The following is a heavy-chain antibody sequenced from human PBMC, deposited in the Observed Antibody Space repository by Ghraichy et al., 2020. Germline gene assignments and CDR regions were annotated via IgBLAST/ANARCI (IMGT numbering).Heavy chain of an antibody. CDR3: ARGFDDSSGYYWYYYYYMDV. CDR1: GGSFSGYY. D-gene: IGHD3-22*01. Sequence: SETLSLTCAVYGGSFSGYYWSWIRQPPGKGLEWIGEINHSGSTNYNPSLKSRVTISVDTSKNQFSLKLSSVTAADTAVYYCARGFDDSSGYYWYYYYYMDVWGKGTTVTVSS. J-gene: IGHJ6*03. CDR2: INHSGST. V-gene: IGHV4-34*01.